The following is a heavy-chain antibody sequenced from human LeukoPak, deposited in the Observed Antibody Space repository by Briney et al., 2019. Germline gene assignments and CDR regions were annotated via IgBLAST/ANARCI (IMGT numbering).Heavy chain of an antibody. J-gene: IGHJ6*03. Sequence: PGGSLRLSCAASGFTFISYGMHWVGQAPGKGLEWVAFIRYDGSNKYYADSVKGRFTISRDNSKNTLYLQMESLRAEDTAVYYCAKGGGYEAQYYYYYLDVWGKGTTVTISS. CDR1: GFTFISYG. V-gene: IGHV3-30*02. CDR2: IRYDGSNK. D-gene: IGHD5-12*01. CDR3: AKGGGYEAQYYYYYLDV.